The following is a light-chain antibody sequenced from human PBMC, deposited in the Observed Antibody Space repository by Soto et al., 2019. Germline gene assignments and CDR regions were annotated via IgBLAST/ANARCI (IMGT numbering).Light chain of an antibody. CDR1: QGIRKD. J-gene: IGKJ5*01. CDR3: LQHNSYPNT. Sequence: DIQMTQSPSSLSASVGDRVTITCRASQGIRKDLGWYQQKPGKAPKRLIYDASNLQSGVPARFSGSGSGTEFTLTISSLQPEDFATYYCLQHNSYPNTFGQGTRLEIK. CDR2: DAS. V-gene: IGKV1-17*01.